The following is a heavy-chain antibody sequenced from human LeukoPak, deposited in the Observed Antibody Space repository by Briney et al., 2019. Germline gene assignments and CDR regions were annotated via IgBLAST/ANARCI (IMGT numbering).Heavy chain of an antibody. V-gene: IGHV3-23*01. J-gene: IGHJ4*02. D-gene: IGHD6-13*01. CDR3: AKVYSSWYLGAFDY. CDR1: GLIFTKYY. Sequence: GGSLRLSCSASGLIFTKYYMNWVRQAPGKGLEWVSAISGSGGSTYYADSVKGRFTISRDNSKNTLYLQMNSLRAEDTAVYYCAKVYSSWYLGAFDYWGQGTLVTVSS. CDR2: ISGSGGST.